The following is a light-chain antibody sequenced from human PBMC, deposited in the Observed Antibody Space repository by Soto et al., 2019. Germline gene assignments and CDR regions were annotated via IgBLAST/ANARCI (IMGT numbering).Light chain of an antibody. V-gene: IGLV1-44*01. J-gene: IGLJ2*01. CDR2: SNN. CDR3: AVWDDSPVV. Sequence: QSVLTQPPSASGTPGQRVTISCSGSTSNIGSNTVNWYQHLPGTAPKLLIYSNNQRPSGVPDRFSGSKSGTSASLAISGLQSEDEADYYCAVWDDSPVVFGGGTKVTVL. CDR1: TSNIGSNT.